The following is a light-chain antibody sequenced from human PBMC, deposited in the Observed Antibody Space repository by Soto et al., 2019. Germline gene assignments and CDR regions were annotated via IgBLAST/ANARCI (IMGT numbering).Light chain of an antibody. V-gene: IGLV2-14*01. CDR3: SSYRSSSIV. J-gene: IGLJ1*01. Sequence: QSALTQPASVSGSPGQSITISCTGTSSDVGGYNYVSWYQQHPGKAPKLMIYEVSNRPSGVSNRFSGSKSGNTASLTISGLQAEDAADYYCSSYRSSSIVFGTGTKVTVL. CDR2: EVS. CDR1: SSDVGGYNY.